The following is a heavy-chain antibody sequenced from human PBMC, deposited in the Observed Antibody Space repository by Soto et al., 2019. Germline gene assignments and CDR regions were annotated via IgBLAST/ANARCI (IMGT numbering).Heavy chain of an antibody. CDR3: ARARVEGRELDL. D-gene: IGHD1-26*01. J-gene: IGHJ4*02. Sequence: VQLVESGGGVVQTGRSLRLSCAASGFTFRTYGMYWVRQAPGKGLEWVAVIWYDASNKYYADSVKGRFTISRDKSENTLYLQMNSLRDEDTAVYYCARARVEGRELDLWGQGTLVTVSS. CDR1: GFTFRTYG. V-gene: IGHV3-33*01. CDR2: IWYDASNK.